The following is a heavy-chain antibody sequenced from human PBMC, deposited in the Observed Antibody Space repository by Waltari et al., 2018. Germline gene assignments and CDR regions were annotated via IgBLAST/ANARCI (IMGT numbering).Heavy chain of an antibody. CDR1: GGSISSSSYY. CDR2: IYYSGST. CDR3: ARRACKWSDCYFDY. V-gene: IGHV4-39*01. Sequence: QLQLQESGPGLVKPSETLSLTCTVSGGSISSSSYYWGWIRQPPGKGLEWIRSIYYSGSTYYNPSLKGRVSIPVDTSKNQFSLKLSSVTAADTALYYCARRACKWSDCYFDYWGQGTLVTVSS. D-gene: IGHD1-26*01. J-gene: IGHJ4*02.